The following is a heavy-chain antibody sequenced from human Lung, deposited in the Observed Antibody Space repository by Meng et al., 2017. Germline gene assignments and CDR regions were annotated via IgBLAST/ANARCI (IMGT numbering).Heavy chain of an antibody. CDR2: INHSGST. V-gene: IGHV4-34*01. D-gene: IGHD4-11*01. CDR1: GGSFSDYY. J-gene: IGHJ4*02. Sequence: QVQLQEWREGLLTPSETLSLTCVVSGGSFSDYYWSWIRQPPGKGLEWIGEINHSGSTNYNPSLESRATISVDTSQNNLSLKLSSVTAADSAVYYCARGPTTMAHDFDYWGQGTLVTVSS. CDR3: ARGPTTMAHDFDY.